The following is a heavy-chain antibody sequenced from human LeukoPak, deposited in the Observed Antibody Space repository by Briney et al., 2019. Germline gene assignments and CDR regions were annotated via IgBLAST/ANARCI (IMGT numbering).Heavy chain of an antibody. CDR2: INSDGSST. V-gene: IGHV3-74*01. D-gene: IGHD3-3*01. CDR1: GFTFSSYW. J-gene: IGHJ5*02. CDR3: ASVYYDFWSGYSGLRFDP. Sequence: PGGSLRLSCEASGFTFSSYWMHWVRQAPGKGLVWVSRINSDGSSTSYADSVKGRFTISRDNAKNTLYLQMNSLRAEDTAVYYCASVYYDFWSGYSGLRFDPWGQGTLVTVSS.